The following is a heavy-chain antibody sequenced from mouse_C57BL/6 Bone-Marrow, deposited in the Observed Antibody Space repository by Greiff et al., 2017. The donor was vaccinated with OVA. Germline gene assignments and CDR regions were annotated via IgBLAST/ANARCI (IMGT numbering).Heavy chain of an antibody. CDR2: IDPETGGT. D-gene: IGHD1-1*01. CDR1: GYTFTDYE. V-gene: IGHV1-15*01. CDR3: TRRTTSTTVVPL. J-gene: IGHJ2*01. Sequence: QLQESGAELVRPGASVTLSCKASGYTFTDYEMHWVKQTPVHGLEWIGAIDPETGGTAYNQKFKGKAILTADKSSSTAYMELRSLTSEDSAVYYCTRRTTSTTVVPLWGQGTTLTVSS.